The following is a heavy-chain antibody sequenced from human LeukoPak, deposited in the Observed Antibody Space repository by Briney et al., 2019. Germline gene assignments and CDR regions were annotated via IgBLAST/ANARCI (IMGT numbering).Heavy chain of an antibody. CDR3: AKEGRSLQTY. J-gene: IGHJ4*02. CDR2: IEEDGTET. CDR1: GFMFSSNW. Sequence: GGSLRLSCAASGFMFSSNWMSWVRLAPGKGLEWVANIEEDGTETYYVDSVKGRFTISRDNAKNSLYLQMNSLRVEDAAVYYCAKEGRSLQTYWGQGTLVTVSS. D-gene: IGHD5-24*01. V-gene: IGHV3-7*03.